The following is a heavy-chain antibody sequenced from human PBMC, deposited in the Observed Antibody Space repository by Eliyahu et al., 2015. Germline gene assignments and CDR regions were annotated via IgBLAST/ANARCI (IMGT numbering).Heavy chain of an antibody. V-gene: IGHV4-34*01. CDR1: GGSLSSHY. J-gene: IGHJ5*02. CDR3: VGEGPVTGKFDT. CDR2: IKHSGAT. D-gene: IGHD6-19*01. Sequence: QVQLQQWGAGMLKPTXTLXLTCAXFGGSLSSHYWNWIRQSXGQGLEWIGDIKHSGATKYNPSLKSRVTISLDPSKSQVSLKLNSVTAADTAVYYCVGEGPVTGKFDTWGQGTLVTVSS.